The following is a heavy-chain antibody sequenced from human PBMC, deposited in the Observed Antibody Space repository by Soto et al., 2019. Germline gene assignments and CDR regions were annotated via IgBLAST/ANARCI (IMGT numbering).Heavy chain of an antibody. CDR1: GFTFSSYA. D-gene: IGHD3-10*01. Sequence: GSLRLSCAASGFTFSSYAMSWVRQAPGKGLEWVAVISYDGSNKYYADSVKGRFTISRDNSKNTLYLQMNSLRAEDTAVYYCASMGAFDIWGQGTMVTVSS. CDR2: ISYDGSNK. CDR3: ASMGAFDI. V-gene: IGHV3-30-3*01. J-gene: IGHJ3*02.